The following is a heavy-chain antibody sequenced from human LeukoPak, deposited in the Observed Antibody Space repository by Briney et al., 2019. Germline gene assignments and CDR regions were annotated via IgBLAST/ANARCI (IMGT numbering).Heavy chain of an antibody. CDR1: GGSISSYY. CDR2: IYYSGST. Sequence: SETLSLTCTVSGGSISSYYWNWLRQSPGKGLEWIGYIYYSGSTNYNPSLKSRVTISVDTSKNQFSLKLSSVTAADTAVYYCARSSKDDYGDYGLDYWGQGTLVTVSS. V-gene: IGHV4-59*01. CDR3: ARSSKDDYGDYGLDY. J-gene: IGHJ4*02. D-gene: IGHD4-17*01.